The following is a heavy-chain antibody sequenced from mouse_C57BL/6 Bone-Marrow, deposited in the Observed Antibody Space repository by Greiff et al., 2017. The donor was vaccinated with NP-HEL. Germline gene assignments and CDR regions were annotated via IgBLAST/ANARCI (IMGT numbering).Heavy chain of an antibody. CDR1: GYTFTSYW. V-gene: IGHV1-64*01. Sequence: QVQLQQPGAELVKPGASVKLSCKASGYTFTSYWMHWVKQRPGQGLEWIGMIHPNSGSTNYNEKFKSKATLTVDKSSSTAYMQLSSLTSEDSAVYYCARKGWEDYFDYWGQGTTLTVSS. CDR2: IHPNSGST. CDR3: ARKGWEDYFDY. D-gene: IGHD1-1*02. J-gene: IGHJ2*01.